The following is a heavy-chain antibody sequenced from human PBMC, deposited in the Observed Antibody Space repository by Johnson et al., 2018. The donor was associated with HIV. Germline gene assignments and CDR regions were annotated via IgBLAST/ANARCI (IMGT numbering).Heavy chain of an antibody. D-gene: IGHD1-26*01. Sequence: VQLVESGGGVVQPGRSLRLSCAASGFIFDDFGMNWVRHAPGKGLEWVSDVNWNGARTGYADSVKGRFTISRDNAKNSVYLQMNSLRAEDTALYYCARAYMSSGSYYDAFDIWGQGTMVIVSS. CDR3: ARAYMSSGSYYDAFDI. CDR1: GFIFDDFG. CDR2: VNWNGART. J-gene: IGHJ3*02. V-gene: IGHV3-20*04.